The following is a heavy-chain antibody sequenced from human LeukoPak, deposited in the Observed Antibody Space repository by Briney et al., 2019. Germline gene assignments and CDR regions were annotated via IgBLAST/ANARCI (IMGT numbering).Heavy chain of an antibody. V-gene: IGHV1-18*01. Sequence: ASVKVSCKASGYTFTSYGISWVRQAPGQGLEWMGWISAYNGNTNYAQKLQGRVTMTTDTSTSTAYMELRSLRSDDTAVYYCARGAYYDILTGYYMAYYMDVWGKGTTATISS. J-gene: IGHJ6*03. CDR1: GYTFTSYG. D-gene: IGHD3-9*01. CDR2: ISAYNGNT. CDR3: ARGAYYDILTGYYMAYYMDV.